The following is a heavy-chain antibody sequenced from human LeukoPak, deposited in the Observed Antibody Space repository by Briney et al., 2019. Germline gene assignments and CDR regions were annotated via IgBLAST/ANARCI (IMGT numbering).Heavy chain of an antibody. CDR1: GYTLTELS. V-gene: IGHV1-24*01. J-gene: IGHJ4*02. Sequence: ASAKVSCKVSGYTLTELSMHWVRQAPGKGLEWMGCFGPEDGETIYAQKLQGRVTMTEDTSTATAYMELRRLRSQDTAVYYCATPSSGWEQAFGNWGQGTLVTVSS. CDR2: FGPEDGET. D-gene: IGHD6-19*01. CDR3: ATPSSGWEQAFGN.